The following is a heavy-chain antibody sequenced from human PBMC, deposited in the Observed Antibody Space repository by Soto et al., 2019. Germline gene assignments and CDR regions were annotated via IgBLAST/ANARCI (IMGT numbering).Heavy chain of an antibody. CDR3: ARDLSGANWFDP. CDR1: GGSISSYY. J-gene: IGHJ5*02. V-gene: IGHV4-59*01. Sequence: SETRSLTCTVSGGSISSYYWSWIRQPPGKGLEWIGYIYYSGSTNYNPSLKSRVTISVDTSKNQFSLKLSSVTAADTAVYYCARDLSGANWFDPWGQGTLVTVSS. D-gene: IGHD1-26*01. CDR2: IYYSGST.